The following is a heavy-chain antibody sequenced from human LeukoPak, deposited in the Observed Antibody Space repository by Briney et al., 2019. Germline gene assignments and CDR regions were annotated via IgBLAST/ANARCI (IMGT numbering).Heavy chain of an antibody. CDR2: IYYSGST. V-gene: IGHV4-59*08. CDR1: GGSISSYY. CDR3: ARNVYYYDSSGYYHPVYYYGMDV. J-gene: IGHJ6*02. Sequence: SETLSLTCTVSGGSISSYYWSWLRQPPGKGLEWIGYIYYSGSTNYNPSLKSRVTISVDTSKNQFSLKLSSVTVADTAVYYCARNVYYYDSSGYYHPVYYYGMDVWGQGTTVTVSS. D-gene: IGHD3-22*01.